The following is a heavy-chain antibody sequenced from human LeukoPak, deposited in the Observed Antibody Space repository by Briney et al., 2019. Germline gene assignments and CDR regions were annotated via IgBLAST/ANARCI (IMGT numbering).Heavy chain of an antibody. CDR3: ATDQISTVTNPGDYYYYYYGMDV. CDR1: GYSISSGYY. J-gene: IGHJ6*04. D-gene: IGHD4-17*01. CDR2: IYHSGST. V-gene: IGHV4-38-2*01. Sequence: PSETLSLTCAVSGYSISSGYYWGWIRQPPGKGLEWIGSIYHSGSTYYNPSLKSRVTISVDTSKNQFSLKLSSVTAADTAVYYCATDQISTVTNPGDYYYYYYGMDVWGKGTTVTVSS.